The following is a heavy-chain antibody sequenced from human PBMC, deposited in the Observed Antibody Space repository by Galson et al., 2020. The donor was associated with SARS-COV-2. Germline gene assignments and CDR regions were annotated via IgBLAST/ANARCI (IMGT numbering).Heavy chain of an antibody. CDR2: INPNSGVT. D-gene: IGHD3-3*01. CDR1: GYTFTCYY. V-gene: IGHV1-2*04. Sequence: ASVKVSCKASGYTFTCYYMHWVRQAPGQGLEWMGWINPNSGVTNYAQKFQGWVTMTRDTSISTAYMELSRLRSDDTAVYYCARTNETTIFGVVIGDYYYGMDVWGQGTTVTVSS. CDR3: ARTNETTIFGVVIGDYYYGMDV. J-gene: IGHJ6*02.